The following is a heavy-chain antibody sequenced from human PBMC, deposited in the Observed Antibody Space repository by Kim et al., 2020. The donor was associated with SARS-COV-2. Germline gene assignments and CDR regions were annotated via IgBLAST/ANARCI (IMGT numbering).Heavy chain of an antibody. J-gene: IGHJ6*02. D-gene: IGHD3-10*01. CDR3: ARDLNRFYYGSGSYLPPGLDV. CDR1: GFTFSSYA. CDR2: ISFDGSNK. Sequence: GRSLRLSCAASGFTFSSYAMHWIRQAPGKGLEWVAVISFDGSNKDHADSVKGRFTISRDNSKNTLYLQMNSLRAEDSAVYYCARDLNRFYYGSGSYLPPGLDVWGRGTTVTVSS. V-gene: IGHV3-30*04.